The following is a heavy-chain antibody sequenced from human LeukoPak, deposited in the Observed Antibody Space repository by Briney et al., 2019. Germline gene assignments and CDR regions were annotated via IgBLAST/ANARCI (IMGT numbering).Heavy chain of an antibody. Sequence: SETLSLTCTVSGYSISSGYYWGWIRQPPGKRLEWIGSIYPSGSTFYNPSLKSRVTMSADTSRNQFSLKLNSMTAADTAVYYCARDFSDGSGSYQAYNWFDPWGQGTLVTVSS. CDR3: ARDFSDGSGSYQAYNWFDP. CDR1: GYSISSGYY. V-gene: IGHV4-38-2*02. D-gene: IGHD3-10*01. CDR2: IYPSGST. J-gene: IGHJ5*02.